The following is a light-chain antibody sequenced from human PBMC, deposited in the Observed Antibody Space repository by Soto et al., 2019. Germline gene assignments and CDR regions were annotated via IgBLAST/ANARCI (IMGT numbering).Light chain of an antibody. Sequence: QSVLTQPPSVSAAPGQRVTISCSGSTSNIGNNYVSWYQQLPGSAPKLLIYENSNRPSGVPDRFSGSKSGTSGSLDITGLQAEDEADYYCQSYDSSLSVWMFGGGTKLTVL. CDR2: ENS. CDR1: TSNIGNNY. J-gene: IGLJ3*02. V-gene: IGLV1-40*01. CDR3: QSYDSSLSVWM.